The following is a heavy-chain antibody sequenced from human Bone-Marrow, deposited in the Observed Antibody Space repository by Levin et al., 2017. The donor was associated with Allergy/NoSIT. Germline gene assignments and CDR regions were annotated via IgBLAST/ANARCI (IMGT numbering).Heavy chain of an antibody. Sequence: GESLKISCKASGYTFTSYDINWVRQATGQGLEWMGWMNPNSGNTGYAQKFQGRVTMTRNTSISTAYMELSSLRSEDTAVYYCARDRSSSWYQYDYWGQGTLVTVSS. V-gene: IGHV1-8*01. CDR2: MNPNSGNT. D-gene: IGHD6-13*01. CDR3: ARDRSSSWYQYDY. J-gene: IGHJ4*02. CDR1: GYTFTSYD.